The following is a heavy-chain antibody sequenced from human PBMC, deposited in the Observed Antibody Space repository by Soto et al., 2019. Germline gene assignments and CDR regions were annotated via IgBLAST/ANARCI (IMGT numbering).Heavy chain of an antibody. D-gene: IGHD3-22*01. V-gene: IGHV4-39*07. Sequence: SETLSHTCTVSGDSISSSNYHWGWIRQPPGKGLEWIGSIYYSGSTYYNPSLKSRVTISVDTSKNPFSLKLSSVTAADTAVYYCARDSSGYYRDFDYWGQGTLVTVSS. CDR1: GDSISSSNYH. J-gene: IGHJ4*02. CDR3: ARDSSGYYRDFDY. CDR2: IYYSGST.